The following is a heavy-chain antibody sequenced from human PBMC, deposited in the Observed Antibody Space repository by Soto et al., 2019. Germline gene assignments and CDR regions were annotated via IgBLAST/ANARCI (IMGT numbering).Heavy chain of an antibody. CDR1: GGSISSGGDF. CDR2: IYHSGST. Sequence: SETLSLTCAVSGGSISSGGDFWSWIRQPPGKGLEWIGYIYHSGSTYYNPSLKSRLTISIDRSKNQFSLNLSSVTAADTAVYYCDRVHGGLKYFDYWAQGTLVTVSS. CDR3: DRVHGGLKYFDY. V-gene: IGHV4-30-2*01. D-gene: IGHD2-15*01. J-gene: IGHJ4*02.